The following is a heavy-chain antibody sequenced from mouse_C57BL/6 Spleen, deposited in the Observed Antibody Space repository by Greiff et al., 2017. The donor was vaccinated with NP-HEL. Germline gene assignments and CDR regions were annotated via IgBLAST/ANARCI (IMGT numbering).Heavy chain of an antibody. CDR1: GYTFTSYW. D-gene: IGHD2-4*01. CDR3: ARGGDYDAYAMDY. V-gene: IGHV1-69*01. CDR2: IDPSDSYT. Sequence: VKLMESGPELVKPGASVKLSCKASGYTFTSYWMHWVKQRPGQGLEWIGEIDPSDSYTNYNQKFKGKSTLTVDKSSSTAYMQLSSLTSEDSAVYYCARGGDYDAYAMDYWGQGTSVTVSS. J-gene: IGHJ4*01.